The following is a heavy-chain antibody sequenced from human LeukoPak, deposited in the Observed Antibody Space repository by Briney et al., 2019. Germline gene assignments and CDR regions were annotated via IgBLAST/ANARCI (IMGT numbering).Heavy chain of an antibody. CDR2: ISGSGGST. D-gene: IGHD3-22*01. V-gene: IGHV3-23*01. Sequence: GGSLRLSCAASGFTFSSYAMSWVRQAPGKGLEWVSAISGSGGSTYYADSVKGRFTISRDNSKNTLYLQMNSLRAEDTAVYYCAKDGYYYDSSGYLANLDYWGQGTLVTVSS. J-gene: IGHJ4*02. CDR3: AKDGYYYDSSGYLANLDY. CDR1: GFTFSSYA.